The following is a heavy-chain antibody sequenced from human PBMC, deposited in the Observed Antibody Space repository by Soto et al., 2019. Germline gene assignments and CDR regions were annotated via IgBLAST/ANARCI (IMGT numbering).Heavy chain of an antibody. D-gene: IGHD3-9*01. CDR2: IRSKAYGGTT. CDR1: GFTFGDYA. V-gene: IGHV3-49*03. CDR3: TRHSSFEYDILTGPDAFDI. Sequence: PGGSLRLSCTASGFTFGDYAMSWFRQAPGKGLEWVGFIRSKAYGGTTEYAASVKGRFTISRDDSKSIAYLQMNSLKTEDTAVYYCTRHSSFEYDILTGPDAFDIWGQGTMVTVSS. J-gene: IGHJ3*02.